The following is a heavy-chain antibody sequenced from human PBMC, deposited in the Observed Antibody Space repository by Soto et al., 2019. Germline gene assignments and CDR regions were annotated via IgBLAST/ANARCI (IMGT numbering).Heavy chain of an antibody. Sequence: QVQLVESGGGVVQPGRSLRLSCAASGFTFSTFGMHWVRQAPGKGLGWVALISYDGSNKYYADSVKGRFTISRDNSKNKLYLQMNNLRAEDTAVYYCAKERYSYGYYFDYGGQGTLVTVSS. CDR2: ISYDGSNK. CDR3: AKERYSYGYYFDY. J-gene: IGHJ4*02. CDR1: GFTFSTFG. V-gene: IGHV3-30*18. D-gene: IGHD5-18*01.